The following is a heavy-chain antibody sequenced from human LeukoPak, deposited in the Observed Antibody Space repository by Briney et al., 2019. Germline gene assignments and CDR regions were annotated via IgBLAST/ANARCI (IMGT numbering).Heavy chain of an antibody. CDR3: ARRWFGGWFDP. CDR1: GGSFSGYY. CDR2: INHSGST. V-gene: IGHV4-34*01. Sequence: SGTLSLTCAVYGGSFSGYYWSWIRRPPGKGLEWIGEINHSGSTNYNPSLKSRVTISVDTSKNQFSLKLSSVTAADTAVYYCARRWFGGWFDPWGQGTLVTVSS. D-gene: IGHD3-10*01. J-gene: IGHJ5*02.